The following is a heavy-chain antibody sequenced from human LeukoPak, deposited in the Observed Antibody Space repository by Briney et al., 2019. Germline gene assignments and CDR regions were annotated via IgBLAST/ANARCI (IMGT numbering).Heavy chain of an antibody. Sequence: SETLSLTCTVSGGSISSYYWSWIRQPPGKGLEWIGYIYYSGSTNYNPSLKSRVTISVDTSKNQFSLKLSSVTAADTAVYYCARTPYYYDSSGYYFFDYWGQGTLVTVSS. CDR1: GGSISSYY. D-gene: IGHD3-22*01. CDR3: ARTPYYYDSSGYYFFDY. CDR2: IYYSGST. J-gene: IGHJ4*02. V-gene: IGHV4-59*08.